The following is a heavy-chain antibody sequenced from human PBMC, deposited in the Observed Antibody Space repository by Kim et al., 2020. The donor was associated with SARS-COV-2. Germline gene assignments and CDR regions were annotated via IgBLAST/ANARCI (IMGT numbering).Heavy chain of an antibody. D-gene: IGHD1-26*01. V-gene: IGHV3-23*01. CDR2: ISAGGGSK. CDR3: ATSKGDTSGSQWG. J-gene: IGHJ4*02. CDR1: GFTFSTSA. Sequence: GGSLRLSCAASGFTFSTSAMNWVRQAPGKGLEWVSAISAGGGSKHSSDSVKGRFTVSSENSKNTLYVQMNSRRADRTAVYYCATSKGDTSGSQWGWGQGTLVTVPS.